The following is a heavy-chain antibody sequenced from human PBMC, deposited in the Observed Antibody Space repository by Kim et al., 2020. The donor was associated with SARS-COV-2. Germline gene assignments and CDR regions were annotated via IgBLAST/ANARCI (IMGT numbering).Heavy chain of an antibody. CDR1: GFPVSDNY. D-gene: IGHD1-1*01. V-gene: IGHV3-53*01. Sequence: GGSLRLSCAASGFPVSDNYMTWVRQAPGKGLEWLSIIYAGGATYYADSVRGRFTISRDNSKNTVYLQLNNLKADDTAVYFCSRSLEADWGHGTLVTVSS. J-gene: IGHJ4*01. CDR3: SRSLEAD. CDR2: IYAGGAT.